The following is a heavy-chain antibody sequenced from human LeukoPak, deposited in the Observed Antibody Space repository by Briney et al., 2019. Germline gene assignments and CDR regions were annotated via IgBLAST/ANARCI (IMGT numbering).Heavy chain of an antibody. CDR3: ARGAMATTPFFDY. V-gene: IGHV4-59*01. J-gene: IGHJ4*02. CDR1: GGSISNYY. Sequence: SETLSLTCPVSGGSISNYYYWTWIRQPPGKGLEWIGYVYYTGSTNFNPSLKSRATMSLDTSRNQFSLKLTSLTAADTAVYYCARGAMATTPFFDYWGQGTLVTVSS. D-gene: IGHD5-24*01. CDR2: VYYTGST.